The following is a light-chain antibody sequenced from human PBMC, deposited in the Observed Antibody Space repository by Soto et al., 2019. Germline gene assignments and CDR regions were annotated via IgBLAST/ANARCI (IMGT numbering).Light chain of an antibody. J-gene: IGLJ2*01. CDR1: SSNIGTNT. CDR3: EAWDDSRYGAV. Sequence: QSVLTQPPSASGTPGQGVTISCSGSSSNIGTNTVNWYKQLPGTAPKLLIYSNDLRPSGVPDRFSGSKSGTSASLAISGLQSEDEADYYCEAWDDSRYGAVFGGGTQRTVL. CDR2: SND. V-gene: IGLV1-44*01.